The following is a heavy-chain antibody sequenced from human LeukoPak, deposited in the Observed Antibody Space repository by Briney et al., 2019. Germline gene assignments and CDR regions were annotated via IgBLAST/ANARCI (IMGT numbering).Heavy chain of an antibody. CDR1: GFTFSSYA. V-gene: IGHV3-23*01. J-gene: IGHJ4*02. D-gene: IGHD3-22*01. CDR3: AKDPGKRNYYDSSD. Sequence: PGGSLRLSCAASGFTFSSYAMSWVRQAPGKGLEWVSAISGSGGSTYYADSVKGRFTISRDNSKNTLYLQMNSLRAEDTAVYYCAKDPGKRNYYDSSDWGQGTLFTVSS. CDR2: ISGSGGST.